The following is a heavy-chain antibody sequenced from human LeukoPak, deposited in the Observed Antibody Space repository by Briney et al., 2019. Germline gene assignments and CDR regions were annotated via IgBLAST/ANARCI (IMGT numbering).Heavy chain of an antibody. CDR3: ARETTIFGVVIGSLAAFDI. CDR2: IYYSGST. D-gene: IGHD3-3*01. J-gene: IGHJ3*02. CDR1: GGSISSYY. Sequence: SETLSLTCTVSGGSISSYYWSWIRQPPGKGLEWIGYIYYSGSTNYNSSLKSRVTISVDTSKNQFSLKLSSVTAADTAVYYCARETTIFGVVIGSLAAFDIWGQGTMVTVSS. V-gene: IGHV4-59*01.